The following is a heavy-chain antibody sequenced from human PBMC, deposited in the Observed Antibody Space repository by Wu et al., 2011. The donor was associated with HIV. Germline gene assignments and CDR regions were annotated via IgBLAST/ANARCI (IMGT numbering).Heavy chain of an antibody. D-gene: IGHD2-21*01. CDR2: IIPISGTS. CDR3: ARDFGGDEDS. J-gene: IGHJ4*02. Sequence: QVQLVQSGAEVKRPGVLGEGSPARPQGGSFSSYAISWVRQAPGQGLEWMGGIIPISGTSKYAQKFQGRVTITADKSTSTAYMELSSLRSEDTAVYYCARDFGGDEDSWGQGTLVTVSS. V-gene: IGHV1-69*06. CDR1: GGSFSSYA.